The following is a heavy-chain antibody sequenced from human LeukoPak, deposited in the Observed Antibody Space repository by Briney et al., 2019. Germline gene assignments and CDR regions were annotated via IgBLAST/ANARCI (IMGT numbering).Heavy chain of an antibody. CDR3: ARQKKYSSSRYGGWFDP. Sequence: GSLRLSCAASGFTFSTYWMSWIRQPPGKGLEWIGEINHSGSTNYNPSLKSRVTISVDTSKNQFSLKLSSVTAADTAVYYCARQKKYSSSRYGGWFDPWGQGTLVTVSS. J-gene: IGHJ5*02. CDR1: GFTFSTYW. CDR2: INHSGST. D-gene: IGHD6-13*01. V-gene: IGHV4-34*01.